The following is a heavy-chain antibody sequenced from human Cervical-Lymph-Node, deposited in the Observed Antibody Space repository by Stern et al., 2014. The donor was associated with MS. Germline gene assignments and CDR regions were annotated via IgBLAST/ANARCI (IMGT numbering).Heavy chain of an antibody. V-gene: IGHV3-74*01. CDR3: AREGHGFSYTF. J-gene: IGHJ4*02. CDR2: LNGDGGIT. Sequence: EVQLVESGGGLVQPGGSLRLSCAASGFTFSSYWMHWVRQAPGKGPVWVSRLNGDGGITNYADSVKGRFTISRDNAKNTLYLQMHSLRADDTAVYYCAREGHGFSYTFWGQGTLVTVSS. D-gene: IGHD5-18*01. CDR1: GFTFSSYW.